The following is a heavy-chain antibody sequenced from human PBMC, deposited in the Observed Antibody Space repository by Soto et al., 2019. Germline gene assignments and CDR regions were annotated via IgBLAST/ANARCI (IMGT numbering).Heavy chain of an antibody. CDR3: AKDGDYCSGASCLLEP. CDR2: ISGSGGST. D-gene: IGHD2-15*01. Sequence: GGSLRLSCAASGFTFSSYAMSWVRQAPGKGLEWVSVISGSGGSTYYADSVKGRFTISRDNSKNTLYLQMNILRAEDTAVYYCAKDGDYCSGASCLLEPWGLGILVTVPS. CDR1: GFTFSSYA. V-gene: IGHV3-23*01. J-gene: IGHJ5*02.